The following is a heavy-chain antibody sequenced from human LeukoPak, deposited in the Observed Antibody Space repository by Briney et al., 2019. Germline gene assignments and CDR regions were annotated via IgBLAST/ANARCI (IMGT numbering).Heavy chain of an antibody. CDR2: IYSDGST. Sequence: PGGSLRLSCAASGFTVNSNYMSWVRQAPGKGLEWVSVIYSDGSTYYADSVKGRFTISRDNPKNTLYLQMNSLRAEDTAVYYCARVPAGSVYYYGMDVWGQGTTVTVSS. V-gene: IGHV3-53*01. J-gene: IGHJ6*02. CDR3: ARVPAGSVYYYGMDV. CDR1: GFTVNSNY. D-gene: IGHD2-2*01.